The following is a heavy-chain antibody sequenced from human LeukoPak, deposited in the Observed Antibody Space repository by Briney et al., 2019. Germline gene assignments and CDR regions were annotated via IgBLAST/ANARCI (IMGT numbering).Heavy chain of an antibody. D-gene: IGHD6-13*01. V-gene: IGHV4-30-2*01. CDR2: IYHSGST. J-gene: IGHJ6*02. Sequence: PSQTLSLTCTVSGGSISSGGYYWSWIRQPPGKGLEWIGYIYHSGSTYYNPSLKSRVTISVDRSKNQYSLKLSSVTAADTAVYYCARAEAAAGTLPRYYYYYGMDVWGQGTTVTVSS. CDR1: GGSISSGGYY. CDR3: ARAEAAAGTLPRYYYYYGMDV.